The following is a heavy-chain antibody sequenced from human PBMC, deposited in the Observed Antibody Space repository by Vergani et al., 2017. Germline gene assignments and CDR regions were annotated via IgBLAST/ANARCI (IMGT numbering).Heavy chain of an antibody. D-gene: IGHD3-10*01. CDR3: ARDYYGSGSYYNNWFDP. J-gene: IGHJ5*02. CDR2: IIPILGIA. V-gene: IGHV1-69*08. Sequence: QVQLVQSGAEVKKPGSSVKVSCKASGGTFSSYTISWVRQAPGQGLEWVGRIIPILGIANYAQKFQGRVTITRDTSASTAYMELSRLRSEDTAVYYCARDYYGSGSYYNNWFDPWGQGTLVTVSA. CDR1: GGTFSSYT.